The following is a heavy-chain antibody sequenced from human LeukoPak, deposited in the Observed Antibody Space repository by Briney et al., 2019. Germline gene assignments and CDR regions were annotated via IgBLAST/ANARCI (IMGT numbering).Heavy chain of an antibody. V-gene: IGHV4-59*10. J-gene: IGHJ4*02. Sequence: SDTLSLTCAVSGASMNNYYWSWIRQSPEKGLEWLGFVFSRGTTNLNPSFKSRLIMSIDTSKNQFSLRLSSVTAADTAVYFCARSWAAKWELPGQFDSWGQGRLVSVSS. CDR2: VFSRGTT. CDR3: ARSWAAKWELPGQFDS. CDR1: GASMNNYY. D-gene: IGHD1-26*01.